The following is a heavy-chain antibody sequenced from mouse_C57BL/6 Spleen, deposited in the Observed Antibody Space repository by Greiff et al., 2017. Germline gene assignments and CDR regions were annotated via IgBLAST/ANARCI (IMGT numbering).Heavy chain of an antibody. CDR3: ARRYYGSFYAMDY. CDR1: GYTFTNYW. J-gene: IGHJ4*01. CDR2: IYPGGGYT. V-gene: IGHV1-63*01. D-gene: IGHD1-1*01. Sequence: QVQLQQSGAELARPGTSVKMSCKASGYTFTNYWIGWAKQRPGHGLEWIGDIYPGGGYTNYNEKFKDKATLTADKSSSTAYMQFSSLTSEDSAIYYCARRYYGSFYAMDYWGQGTSVTVSS.